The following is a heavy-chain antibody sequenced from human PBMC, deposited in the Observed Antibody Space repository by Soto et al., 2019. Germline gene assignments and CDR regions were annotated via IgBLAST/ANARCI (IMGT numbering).Heavy chain of an antibody. J-gene: IGHJ6*02. CDR1: GFTFSSYE. CDR3: ARDLRGNPYYYYGMDV. CDR2: ISSSGSTI. Sequence: PGGSLRLSCAASGFTFSSYEMNWVRQAPGKGLEWVSYISSSGSTIYYADSVKGRFTISRDNAKNSLHLQMNSLRAEDTAVYYCARDLRGNPYYYYGMDVWGQGTTVTVSS. V-gene: IGHV3-48*03. D-gene: IGHD1-1*01.